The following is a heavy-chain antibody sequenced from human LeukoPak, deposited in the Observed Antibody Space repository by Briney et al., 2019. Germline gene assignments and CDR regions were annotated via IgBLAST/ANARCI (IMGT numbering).Heavy chain of an antibody. CDR2: VYTSGST. Sequence: SETLSLTCSVSGGSISGYYWTWIRQPAGKGLEWIGRVYTSGSTHYNPSLKTRLTMSVDTSKNQFSLKLSSVTAADTAVYYCARLITGTTTAFDIWGQGTMVTVFS. CDR1: GGSISGYY. J-gene: IGHJ3*02. CDR3: ARLITGTTTAFDI. V-gene: IGHV4-4*07. D-gene: IGHD1-7*01.